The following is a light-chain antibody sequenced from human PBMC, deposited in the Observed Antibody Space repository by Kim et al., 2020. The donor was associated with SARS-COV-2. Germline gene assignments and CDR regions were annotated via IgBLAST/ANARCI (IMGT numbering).Light chain of an antibody. CDR3: QQSHSTPRT. J-gene: IGKJ1*01. Sequence: DIQMTQSPSFLSASVGDRVTITCRTSQSISSYLNWYQQKPGKAPKFLIYAASNLQSGVPSRFSGSGSGTDFTLTITSLQPEDVATYYCQQSHSTPRTFGEGTKVDIK. V-gene: IGKV1-39*01. CDR2: AAS. CDR1: QSISSY.